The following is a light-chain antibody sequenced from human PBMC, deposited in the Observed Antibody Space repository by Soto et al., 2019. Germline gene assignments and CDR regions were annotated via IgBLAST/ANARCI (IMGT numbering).Light chain of an antibody. Sequence: QSVLTQPPSASGSPGQSGTISCAGTSSDVGGYNYVSWYQQYPGKVPKLMIYEVSERPSGVPDRFSGSKSGNTAFLTVSGLQAEDEADYYCLSYPDTAYVFGTGTKVTVL. J-gene: IGLJ1*01. CDR1: SSDVGGYNY. CDR3: LSYPDTAYV. V-gene: IGLV2-8*01. CDR2: EVS.